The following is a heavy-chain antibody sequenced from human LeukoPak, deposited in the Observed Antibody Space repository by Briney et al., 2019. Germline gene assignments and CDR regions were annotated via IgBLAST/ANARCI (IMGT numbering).Heavy chain of an antibody. CDR2: ISSSSSTI. CDR3: ASTTVTTKIVGFDY. J-gene: IGHJ4*02. Sequence: GGSLRLSCAASGFTFSSYSMNWVRQAPGKGMGWVSYISSSSSTIYYADSVKGRFTISRDNAKNSLYLQMNSLRAEDTAVYYCASTTVTTKIVGFDYWGQGTLVTVSS. V-gene: IGHV3-48*01. D-gene: IGHD4-17*01. CDR1: GFTFSSYS.